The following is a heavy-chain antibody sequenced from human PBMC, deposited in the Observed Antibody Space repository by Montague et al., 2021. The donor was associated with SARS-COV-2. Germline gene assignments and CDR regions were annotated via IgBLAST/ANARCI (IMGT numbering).Heavy chain of an antibody. Sequence: SLRLSCAASGFTFSSYSMNWVRQAPGKGLEWVSSISSSSSYIYYADSVKGRLTISRDNAKNSLYLQMNSLRAEDTAVYYCARDVYTGSGWYHYWGQGTLVTVSS. CDR1: GFTFSSYS. CDR2: ISSSSSYI. J-gene: IGHJ4*02. D-gene: IGHD6-19*01. CDR3: ARDVYTGSGWYHY. V-gene: IGHV3-21*01.